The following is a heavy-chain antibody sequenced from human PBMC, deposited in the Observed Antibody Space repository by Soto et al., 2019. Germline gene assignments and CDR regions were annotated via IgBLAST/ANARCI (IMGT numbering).Heavy chain of an antibody. Sequence: PGGSRRLSCAASGFTFSSYEMNWVRQAPGKGLEWVSYISSIGSTIYYADSVKGRFTISRDNAKNSLYLQMNSLRAEDTAVYYCARDIVVVPAAIGSDYYYGMDVWGQGTTVTVSS. J-gene: IGHJ6*02. CDR1: GFTFSSYE. V-gene: IGHV3-48*03. D-gene: IGHD2-2*02. CDR2: ISSIGSTI. CDR3: ARDIVVVPAAIGSDYYYGMDV.